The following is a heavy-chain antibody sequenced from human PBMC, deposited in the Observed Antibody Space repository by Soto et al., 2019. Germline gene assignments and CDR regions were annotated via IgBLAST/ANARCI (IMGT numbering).Heavy chain of an antibody. Sequence: PGGSLRLSCAASGLTFSSYGMHWVRQAPGKGLEWVAVISYDGSNKYYADSVKGRFTISRDNSKNTLYLQMNSLRAEDTAVYYCAKDTIAVAPTFDYWGQGTLVTVSS. CDR2: ISYDGSNK. D-gene: IGHD6-19*01. CDR1: GLTFSSYG. V-gene: IGHV3-30*18. CDR3: AKDTIAVAPTFDY. J-gene: IGHJ4*02.